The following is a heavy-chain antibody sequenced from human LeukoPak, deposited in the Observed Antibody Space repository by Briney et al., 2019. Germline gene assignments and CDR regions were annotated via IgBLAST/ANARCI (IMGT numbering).Heavy chain of an antibody. Sequence: GGSLRLSCAASGFTFSSYWMTWIRQAPGKGLEWVANIKQGGSEKYYVDSVKGRFTISRDNAKNSLYLQMNSLRAEDTAVYYCARDTGGGYSCYDCWGQGTLVTVSS. CDR2: IKQGGSEK. J-gene: IGHJ4*02. D-gene: IGHD5-18*01. CDR1: GFTFSSYW. V-gene: IGHV3-7*01. CDR3: ARDTGGGYSCYDC.